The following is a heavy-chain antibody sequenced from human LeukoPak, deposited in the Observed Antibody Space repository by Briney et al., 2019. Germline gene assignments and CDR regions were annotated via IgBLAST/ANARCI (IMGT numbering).Heavy chain of an antibody. CDR1: GFTFTNYA. J-gene: IGHJ4*02. Sequence: PGGSLRLSCAASGFTFTNYAMSWVRQAPGKGLECVSAISDSGGSTYYADSVKGRFTISRDNAKNSLYLQMNSLRAEDTAVYYCARAQGSWSPDYWGQGTLVTVSS. D-gene: IGHD1-26*01. V-gene: IGHV3-23*01. CDR2: ISDSGGST. CDR3: ARAQGSWSPDY.